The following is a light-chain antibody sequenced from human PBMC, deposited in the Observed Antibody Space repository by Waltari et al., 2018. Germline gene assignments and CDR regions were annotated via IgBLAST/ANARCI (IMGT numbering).Light chain of an antibody. CDR1: QSVGNS. CDR3: QQRNDWPPEYT. J-gene: IGKJ2*01. CDR2: DVS. V-gene: IGKV3-11*01. Sequence: EVVLTQSPATLSLSPGGRVSLPCRASQSVGNSLAWYQQKAGQAPRLLIYDVSNRASGIPARFSGSGSGTDFTLTISSLEPDDFAIYYCQQRNDWPPEYTFGQGTKLEIK.